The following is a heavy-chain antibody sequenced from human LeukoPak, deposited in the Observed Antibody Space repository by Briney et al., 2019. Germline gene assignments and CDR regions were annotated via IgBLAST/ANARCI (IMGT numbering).Heavy chain of an antibody. Sequence: PGGSLRLSCAASEFNFRTYGMHWVRQAPGKGLEWVAGISFDGSNKYYVDSVEGRFTISRDNAKNSLYLQMNSLRAEDTAVYYCARDHYDSSGYYYGLFDYWGQGTLVTVSS. J-gene: IGHJ4*02. V-gene: IGHV3-30*03. CDR1: EFNFRTYG. D-gene: IGHD3-22*01. CDR2: ISFDGSNK. CDR3: ARDHYDSSGYYYGLFDY.